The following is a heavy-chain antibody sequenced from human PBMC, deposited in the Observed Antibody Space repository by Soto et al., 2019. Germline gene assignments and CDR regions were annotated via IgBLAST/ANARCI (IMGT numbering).Heavy chain of an antibody. D-gene: IGHD6-13*01. CDR1: GLTFSTYA. CDR2: ISYDGTNK. V-gene: IGHV3-30-3*01. CDR3: ATDYGWEKQQVDYFYGMDI. Sequence: QVQLVESGGGVVQPGRSLRLSCAASGLTFSTYAVHWVRQAPGKGLDWVSVISYDGTNKYYADSVKGRFTIFRDNSKNTLYLQMNSLRAEDTAVYYCATDYGWEKQQVDYFYGMDIWGQGTTFTVSS. J-gene: IGHJ6*02.